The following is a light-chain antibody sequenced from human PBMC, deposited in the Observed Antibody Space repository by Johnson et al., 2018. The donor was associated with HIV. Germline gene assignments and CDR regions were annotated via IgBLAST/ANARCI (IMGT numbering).Light chain of an antibody. CDR3: GIWDASLSPHYV. CDR1: SSNIENYF. CDR2: EDN. Sequence: QSILTQPPSVSAAPGQRVNISCSGNSSNIENYFVSWYQQLPGAAPRLVIYEDNKRPSGIPDRFSGSKSGASATLGITGLQTGDEAEYYCGIWDASLSPHYVFGTGTTITV. V-gene: IGLV1-51*02. J-gene: IGLJ1*01.